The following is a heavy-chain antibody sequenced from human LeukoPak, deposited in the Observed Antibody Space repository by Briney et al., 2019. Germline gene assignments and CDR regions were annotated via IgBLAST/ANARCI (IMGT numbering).Heavy chain of an antibody. V-gene: IGHV3-30*02. CDR2: IRYDGSNK. CDR3: AKLLVPAARMYNWFDP. CDR1: GFTFSSYG. J-gene: IGHJ5*02. Sequence: GGSLRLSCAASGFTFSSYGMHRVRQAPGKGLEWVAFIRYDGSNKYYADSVKGRFTISRDNSKNTLYLQMNSLRAEDTAVYYCAKLLVPAARMYNWFDPWGQGTLVTVSS. D-gene: IGHD2-2*01.